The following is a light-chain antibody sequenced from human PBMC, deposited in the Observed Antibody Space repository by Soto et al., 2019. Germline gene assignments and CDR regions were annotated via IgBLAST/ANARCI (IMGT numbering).Light chain of an antibody. V-gene: IGLV4-69*01. CDR2: LNSDGSH. Sequence: QSVLTQSPSASASLGASVKLTCTLSSGHSSYAIAWHQQQPEKGPRYLMKLNSDGSHSKGDGIPDRFSGSSSGAERYLTISSLQSEDEAVYYCQFGGGTKLTVL. CDR3: Q. CDR1: SGHSSYA. J-gene: IGLJ2*01.